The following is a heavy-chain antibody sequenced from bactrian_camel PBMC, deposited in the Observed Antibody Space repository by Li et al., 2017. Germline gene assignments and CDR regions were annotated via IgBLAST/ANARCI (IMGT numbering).Heavy chain of an antibody. D-gene: IGHD5*01. V-gene: IGHV3S53*01. J-gene: IGHJ4*01. CDR3: TTHGDKWEYKY. CDR2: IDKDGRT. Sequence: HVQLVESGGGSVQAGGSLRLSCASSYSYPVYCMAWFRQGKGEQGEGVATIDKDGRTTLTDSVKGRFTISIDNRRNMIFLQMNNLKSEDTARYFCTTHGDKWEYKYWGQGTQVTVS. CDR1: YSYPVYC.